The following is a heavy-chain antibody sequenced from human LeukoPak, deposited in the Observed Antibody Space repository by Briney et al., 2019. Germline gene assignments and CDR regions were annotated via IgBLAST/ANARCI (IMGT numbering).Heavy chain of an antibody. V-gene: IGHV4-31*03. J-gene: IGHJ4*02. Sequence: SETLSLTCTVSGGSISSGGYYWSWIRQPPGKGLEWIGYIYYSGSTYYNPSLKSRVTISVDTSKNQFSLKLSSVTAADTAVYYCARDPGGYSYGSYFDYWGQGTLVTVSS. D-gene: IGHD5-18*01. CDR2: IYYSGST. CDR1: GGSISSGGYY. CDR3: ARDPGGYSYGSYFDY.